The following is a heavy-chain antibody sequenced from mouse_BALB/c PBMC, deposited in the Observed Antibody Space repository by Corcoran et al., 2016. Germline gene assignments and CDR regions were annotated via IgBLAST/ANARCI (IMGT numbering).Heavy chain of an antibody. CDR2: IYPGDGST. D-gene: IGHD2-14*01. CDR3: ARRHYRYDYLDY. J-gene: IGHJ2*01. CDR1: CYTFTNYY. Sequence: QGQLQQSGTELVEPGAVVNISCKASCYTFTNYYINWVKQRPGQGLEWIGWIYPGDGSTKYNAKFKGKATLTADKSSSTAYMQLSSLTSENSAVYFCARRHYRYDYLDYWGQGTTLTVSS. V-gene: IGHV1S56*01.